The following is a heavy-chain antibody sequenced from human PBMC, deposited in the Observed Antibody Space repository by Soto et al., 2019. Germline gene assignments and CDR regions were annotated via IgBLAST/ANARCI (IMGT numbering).Heavy chain of an antibody. CDR3: ARDILWFGEAHNWFDP. D-gene: IGHD3-10*01. V-gene: IGHV1-18*01. CDR2: ISAYNGNT. CDR1: GYTFTSYG. J-gene: IGHJ5*02. Sequence: ASVKVSCKASGYTFTSYGIGWVRQAPGQGLEWMGWISAYNGNTNYAQKLQGRVTMTTDTSTSTAYMELRSLRSDDTAVYYCARDILWFGEAHNWFDPWGQGTLVTVSS.